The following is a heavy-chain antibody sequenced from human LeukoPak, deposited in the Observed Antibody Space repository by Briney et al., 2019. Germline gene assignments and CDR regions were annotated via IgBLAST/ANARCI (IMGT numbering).Heavy chain of an antibody. Sequence: TSSETLSLTCAVYGGSFSGYYWSWIRQPPGKGLEWLGEINHSGSTNYNPSLKSRVTISVDTSKNQFSLKLSSVTAADTAVYYCARGLVVVAALWYFDLWGRGTLVTVSS. V-gene: IGHV4-34*01. J-gene: IGHJ2*01. CDR1: GGSFSGYY. CDR2: INHSGST. CDR3: ARGLVVVAALWYFDL. D-gene: IGHD2-15*01.